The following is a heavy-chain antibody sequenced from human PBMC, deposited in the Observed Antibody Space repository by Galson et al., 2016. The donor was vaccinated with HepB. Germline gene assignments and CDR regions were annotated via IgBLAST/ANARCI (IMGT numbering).Heavy chain of an antibody. CDR2: IYPDESDI. J-gene: IGHJ5*02. CDR1: GYIFTNYY. Sequence: QSGAEVKKPGESLRISCKGSGYIFTNYYIGWVRQMPGEGLEWMGIIYPDESDIRYSPSLQGQVTISADKSINTAYLQWSSLKASDTAIYYCARQYNGTFSAWFDPWGQGILSTVSS. D-gene: IGHD1-26*01. CDR3: ARQYNGTFSAWFDP. V-gene: IGHV5-51*01.